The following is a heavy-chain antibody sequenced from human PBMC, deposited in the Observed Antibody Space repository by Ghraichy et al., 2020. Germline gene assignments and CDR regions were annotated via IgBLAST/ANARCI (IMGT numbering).Heavy chain of an antibody. CDR2: IWFDGSKK. J-gene: IGHJ3*02. D-gene: IGHD3-22*01. Sequence: GGSLRLSCAASGFTFSSYGMHWVRQAPGKGLEWVAVIWFDGSKKYCADSVKGRFTISRDNSKSTLYLQMNSLRAEDTAVYYCARVSNHYDSSNYFDNAFDIWGQGTMVTVSS. CDR1: GFTFSSYG. CDR3: ARVSNHYDSSNYFDNAFDI. V-gene: IGHV3-33*01.